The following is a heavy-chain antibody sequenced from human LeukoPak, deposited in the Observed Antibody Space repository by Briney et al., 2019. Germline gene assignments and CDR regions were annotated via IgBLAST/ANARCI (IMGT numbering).Heavy chain of an antibody. Sequence: GGSLRLSCAASGFTFSSYAMSWVRQAPGKGLEWVSAISGSGGSTYYADSVKGRFTISRDNSKNTLYLQMNSLRAEDTAVYYCAKGYGSGSYYNVLRTDYWGQGTLVTVSS. CDR2: ISGSGGST. J-gene: IGHJ4*02. V-gene: IGHV3-23*01. CDR1: GFTFSSYA. CDR3: AKGYGSGSYYNVLRTDY. D-gene: IGHD3-10*01.